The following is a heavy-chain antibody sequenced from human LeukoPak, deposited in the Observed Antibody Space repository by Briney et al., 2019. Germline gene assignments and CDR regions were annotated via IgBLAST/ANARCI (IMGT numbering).Heavy chain of an antibody. V-gene: IGHV1-46*01. J-gene: IGHJ6*03. CDR2: INPSGGST. D-gene: IGHD5-12*01. CDR3: ARSLNGVDIVATTRPDYYYMDV. Sequence: ASVKVSCKASEYTFTSYYMHWVRQAPGQGLEWMGIINPSGGSTSYAQKFQGRVTMTRDTSTSTVYMELSSLRSEDTAVYYCARSLNGVDIVATTRPDYYYMDVWGKGTTVTVSS. CDR1: EYTFTSYY.